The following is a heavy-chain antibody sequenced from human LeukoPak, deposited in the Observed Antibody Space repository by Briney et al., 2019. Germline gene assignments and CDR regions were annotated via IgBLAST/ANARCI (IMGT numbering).Heavy chain of an antibody. V-gene: IGHV4-61*02. CDR2: IFSTGST. CDR3: AKPLGGSYLFDR. D-gene: IGHD1-26*01. J-gene: IGHJ4*02. Sequence: PSETLSLTCAVSGGSIGRGSYYWGWIRQPAGKAPEWIGRIFSTGSTSYNPSLKSRVTILVDTSKNQFSLNLSSVTAADTAVYYCAKPLGGSYLFDRWGQGTLVTVSS. CDR1: GGSIGRGSYY.